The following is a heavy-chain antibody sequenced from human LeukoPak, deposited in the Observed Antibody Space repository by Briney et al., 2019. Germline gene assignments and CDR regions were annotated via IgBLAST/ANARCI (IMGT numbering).Heavy chain of an antibody. D-gene: IGHD3-10*01. CDR1: GFTFSSYA. CDR3: AKGSYGSGSYPPDY. CDR2: ISGSGGST. J-gene: IGHJ4*02. Sequence: GGSLRLSCAASGFTFSSYAMSWVRQAPGKGQEWVSAISGSGGSTYYADSVKGRFTISRDNSKNTLYLQMNSLRAEDTAVYYCAKGSYGSGSYPPDYWGQGTLVTVSS. V-gene: IGHV3-23*01.